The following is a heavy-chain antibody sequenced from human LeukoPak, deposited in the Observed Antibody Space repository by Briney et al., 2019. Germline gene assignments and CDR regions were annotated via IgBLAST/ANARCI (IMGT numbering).Heavy chain of an antibody. J-gene: IGHJ4*02. CDR3: ARGEQKQLRYFDWLESAEYYFDY. D-gene: IGHD3-9*01. CDR1: GFTFSSYA. V-gene: IGHV3-21*01. CDR2: ISSSSSYV. Sequence: GGSLRLSCAASGFTFSSYAMSWVRQAPGKGLEWVSSISSSSSYVYYADSVKGRFTISRDNAKNSLYLQMNSLRAEDTAVYYCARGEQKQLRYFDWLESAEYYFDYWGQGTLVTVSS.